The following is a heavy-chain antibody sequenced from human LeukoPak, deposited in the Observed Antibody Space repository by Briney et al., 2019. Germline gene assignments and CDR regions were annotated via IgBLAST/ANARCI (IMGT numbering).Heavy chain of an antibody. CDR1: GFTFSSYA. V-gene: IGHV3-30*18. CDR2: ISYDGSNK. J-gene: IGHJ3*02. CDR3: AKDRDSSGDAFDI. Sequence: GGALRLSCAASGFTFSSYAMSWVRPAPGKGRWWVAVISYDGSNKYYADSVKGRFTISRDNSKNTLYLQMNSLRAEDTAVYYCAKDRDSSGDAFDIWGQGTMVTVSS. D-gene: IGHD3-22*01.